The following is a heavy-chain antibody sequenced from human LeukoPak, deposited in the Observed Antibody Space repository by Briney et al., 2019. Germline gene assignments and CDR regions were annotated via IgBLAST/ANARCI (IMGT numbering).Heavy chain of an antibody. CDR3: ARHQLLSSPERYLDYGMDV. J-gene: IGHJ6*04. V-gene: IGHV1-69*01. Sequence: ASVKVSCKASGGTFSSYAIGWVRQAPGQGLEWMGGIIPIFGTANYAQKFQGRVTITADESTSTVYMELSSLRSEDTAVYYCARHQLLSSPERYLDYGMDVWGKGTTVTVSS. CDR1: GGTFSSYA. D-gene: IGHD2-2*01. CDR2: IIPIFGTA.